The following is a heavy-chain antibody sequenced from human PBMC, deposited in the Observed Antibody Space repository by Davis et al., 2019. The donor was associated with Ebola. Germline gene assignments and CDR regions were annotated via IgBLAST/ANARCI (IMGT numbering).Heavy chain of an antibody. CDR1: GGTFTNYA. CDR2: IITVVDTK. J-gene: IGHJ5*02. CDR3: GRGKWFDP. Sequence: AASVQVSCKTSGGTFTNYAVNWVRQAPGQGLEWMGRIITVVDTKDYAQQFQGRVTLTADKATNTAYMERSGLRFDDTAVYYCGRGKWFDPWGQGTLVSVTS. V-gene: IGHV1-69*04.